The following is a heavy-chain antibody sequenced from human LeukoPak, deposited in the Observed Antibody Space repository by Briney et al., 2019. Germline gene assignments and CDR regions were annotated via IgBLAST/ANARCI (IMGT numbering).Heavy chain of an antibody. CDR2: ISTSSSYI. V-gene: IGHV3-21*01. CDR1: GFTFNRYN. J-gene: IGHJ5*02. Sequence: GGSLRLSCAASGFTFNRYNMNWVRRAPGKGLEWVSSISTSSSYIYYADSVRGRFTISRDNAKNSLYLQMNSLRAEYPAVYSCARGADGVSSNSRGWFDPWGQGTLVTVSS. D-gene: IGHD2-15*01. CDR3: ARGADGVSSNSRGWFDP.